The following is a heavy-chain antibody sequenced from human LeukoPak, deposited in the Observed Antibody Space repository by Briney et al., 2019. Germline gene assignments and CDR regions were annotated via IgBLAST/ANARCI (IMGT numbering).Heavy chain of an antibody. CDR2: ISSSGNTI. Sequence: GGSLRLSCAASGFTFSDYYMSWIRQAPGKGLEWVSYISSSGNTIYYADSVKGRFTISRDNAKNSLYLQMNSLRAEDTAVYYCARRPSLWLVDYWGQGTLVTVSS. J-gene: IGHJ4*02. D-gene: IGHD6-19*01. V-gene: IGHV3-11*04. CDR1: GFTFSDYY. CDR3: ARRPSLWLVDY.